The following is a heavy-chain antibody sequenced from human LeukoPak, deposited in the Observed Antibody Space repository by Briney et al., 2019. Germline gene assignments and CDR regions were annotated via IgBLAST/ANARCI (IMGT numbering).Heavy chain of an antibody. Sequence: GGSLRLSCAASGFTFSSYAMHWVRQAPGKGLEYVSAISSNGGSTYYANSVKGRFTISRDNSKNTLYLQMGSLRADDMAVYYCARDGYCSGGICHSYYYYYYMDVWGKGTTVTVSS. V-gene: IGHV3-64*01. CDR3: ARDGYCSGGICHSYYYYYYMDV. J-gene: IGHJ6*03. D-gene: IGHD2-15*01. CDR1: GFTFSSYA. CDR2: ISSNGGST.